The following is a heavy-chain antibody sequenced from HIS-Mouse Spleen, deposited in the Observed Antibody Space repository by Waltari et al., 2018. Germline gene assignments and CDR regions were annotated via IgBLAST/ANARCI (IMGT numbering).Heavy chain of an antibody. J-gene: IGHJ4*02. Sequence: EVQLLESGGGLVQPGGSLRLSCAASGFPCSSYSMCCVRQAPGKGLEWVSAISGSGGSTYYADSVKGRFTISRDNSKNTLYLQMNSLRAEDTAVYYCAKAPLEQLVFDYWGQGTLVTVSS. D-gene: IGHD6-6*01. V-gene: IGHV3-23*01. CDR2: ISGSGGST. CDR3: AKAPLEQLVFDY. CDR1: GFPCSSYS.